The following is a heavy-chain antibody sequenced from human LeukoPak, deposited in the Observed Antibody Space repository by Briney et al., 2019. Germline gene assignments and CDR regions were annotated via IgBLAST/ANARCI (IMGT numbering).Heavy chain of an antibody. CDR1: GFTYSSYS. V-gene: IGHV3-21*01. Sequence: GGSLRLSCAAPGFTYSSYSMNWVRQAPGKGLEWVSSISSSSSYIYYADSVKGRFTISRDNAKNSLYLQMNSLRAEDTAVYYCARVDYDSSGCFDYWGQGTLVTVSS. J-gene: IGHJ4*02. D-gene: IGHD3-22*01. CDR3: ARVDYDSSGCFDY. CDR2: ISSSSSYI.